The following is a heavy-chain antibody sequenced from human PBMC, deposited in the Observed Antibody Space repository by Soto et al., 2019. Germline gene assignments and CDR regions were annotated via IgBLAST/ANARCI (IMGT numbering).Heavy chain of an antibody. CDR3: AVSMVAAYYYGMDV. J-gene: IGHJ6*02. D-gene: IGHD3-10*01. CDR2: IYYSGST. V-gene: IGHV4-59*01. CDR1: GCPISSYY. Sequence: SETLALTCTVSGCPISSYYWSWFRQPPGKGLEWIGYIYYSGSTNYNPSLKSRVTISVDTSKNQFSLKLSSVTAADTAVYYCAVSMVAAYYYGMDVWGQGTTVT.